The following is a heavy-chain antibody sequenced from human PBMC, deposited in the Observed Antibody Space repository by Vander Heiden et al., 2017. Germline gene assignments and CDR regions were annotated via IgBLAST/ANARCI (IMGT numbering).Heavy chain of an antibody. Sequence: QVPLVESGGGVVQPGGSLRLSCAASGFTLTYPRHLCRQARCKGLEWVALISNYGDGKQYADSVKGRFPFSRDVSKSMLFLQMNSLRVEDTAVSYCAREAHSSGRAGTFDYWGQGPLATVSS. D-gene: IGHD6-19*01. CDR1: GFTLTYP. CDR3: AREAHSSGRAGTFDY. V-gene: IGHV3-30-3*01. CDR2: ISNYGDGK. J-gene: IGHJ4*02.